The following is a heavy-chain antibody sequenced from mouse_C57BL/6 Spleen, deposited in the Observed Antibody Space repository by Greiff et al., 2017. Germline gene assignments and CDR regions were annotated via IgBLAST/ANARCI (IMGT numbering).Heavy chain of an antibody. CDR2: INPYNGGT. D-gene: IGHD1-3*01. J-gene: IGHJ2*01. CDR3: ARSRPSYSYGLDY. CDR1: GYTFTDYY. Sequence: VQLKQSGPVLVKPGASVKMSCKASGYTFTDYYMNWVKQSHGKSLEWIGVINPYNGGTSYNQKFKGKATLTVDKSSSTAYMELNSLTSEDSAVYYCARSRPSYSYGLDYWGQGTTLTVSS. V-gene: IGHV1-19*01.